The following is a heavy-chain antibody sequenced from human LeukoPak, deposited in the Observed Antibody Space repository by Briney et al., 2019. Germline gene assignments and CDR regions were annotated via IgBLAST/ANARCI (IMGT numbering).Heavy chain of an antibody. D-gene: IGHD3-3*01. J-gene: IGHJ4*02. CDR1: GGSFSGYY. Sequence: PSETLSLTCAVYGGSFSGYYWSWIRQPPGEGLEWIGEINHSGSTNYNPSLKSRVTISVDTSKNQFSLKLSSVTAADTAVYYCARTSDFWSGYHDYWGQGTLVTVSS. CDR3: ARTSDFWSGYHDY. V-gene: IGHV4-34*01. CDR2: INHSGST.